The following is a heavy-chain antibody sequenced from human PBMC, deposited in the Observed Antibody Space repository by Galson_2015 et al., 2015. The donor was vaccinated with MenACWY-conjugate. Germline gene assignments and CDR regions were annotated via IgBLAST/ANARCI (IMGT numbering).Heavy chain of an antibody. CDR1: GFTFSGTS. J-gene: IGHJ6*02. Sequence: SLRLSCAASGFTFSGTSMHWVRQASGKGLEWVGRIRSKTNSYATSYAASVKGRFTVSRDDSKNTAYLQMNSLETEDTAVYYCVRYCGSTGSPPYSYYGMDVWGQGTTVTVSS. CDR3: VRYCGSTGSPPYSYYGMDV. D-gene: IGHD2-2*01. V-gene: IGHV3-73*01. CDR2: IRSKTNSYAT.